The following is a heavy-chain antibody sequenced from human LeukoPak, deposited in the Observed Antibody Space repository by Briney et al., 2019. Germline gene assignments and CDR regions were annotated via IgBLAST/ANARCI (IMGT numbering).Heavy chain of an antibody. CDR3: ARDKDAFDI. CDR2: FSSSGDIT. J-gene: IGHJ3*02. V-gene: IGHV3-23*01. Sequence: GGSLRLSCAASGFTFSTYDISWVRQAPGQGLEWVSTFSSSGDITYYADSVKGRFTISRDNSKNTVYLQMNSLRAEDTAVYYCARDKDAFDIWGQGTMVTVSS. CDR1: GFTFSTYD.